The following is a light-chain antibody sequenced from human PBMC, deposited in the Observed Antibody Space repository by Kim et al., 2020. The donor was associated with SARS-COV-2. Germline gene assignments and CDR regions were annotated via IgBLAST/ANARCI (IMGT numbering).Light chain of an antibody. V-gene: IGKV3-11*01. Sequence: PGESATLSCRASQSIGSSLAWYQHKPGQAPRLLIYDAFNRATGIPARFSGSGSGTDFTLTISSLEPEEFAVYYCQQRSNWYTFGQGTKLEIK. J-gene: IGKJ2*01. CDR1: QSIGSS. CDR3: QQRSNWYT. CDR2: DAF.